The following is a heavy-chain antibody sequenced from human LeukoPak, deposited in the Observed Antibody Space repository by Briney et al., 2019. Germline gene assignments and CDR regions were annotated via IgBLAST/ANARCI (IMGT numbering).Heavy chain of an antibody. V-gene: IGHV1-69*04. CDR1: GGTFSSYA. D-gene: IGHD2-15*01. CDR2: IIPILGIA. J-gene: IGHJ6*03. CDR3: ARHCSGGSCYRRPTYYYYMDV. Sequence: ASVKVSCKASGGTFSSYAISWVRRAPGQGLEWMGRIIPILGIANYAQKFQGRVTITADKSTSTAYMELSSLRSEDTAVYYCARHCSGGSCYRRPTYYYYMDVWGKGTTVTVSS.